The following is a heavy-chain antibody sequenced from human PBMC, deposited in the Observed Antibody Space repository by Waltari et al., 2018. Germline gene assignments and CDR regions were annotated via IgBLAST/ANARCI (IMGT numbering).Heavy chain of an antibody. D-gene: IGHD5-12*01. CDR3: ARDVDGYNLWERVRYFDL. V-gene: IGHV4-4*02. Sequence: QVQLQESGPGLVKPSGTLSLTCAVSGGSISSSHWLSWVRQPPGKGLEWIGEIYHSGSTNYNPYLKSRVTISVDKSKNQFSLKLSSVTAADTAVYYCARDVDGYNLWERVRYFDLWGRGTLVTVSS. J-gene: IGHJ2*01. CDR2: IYHSGST. CDR1: GGSISSSHW.